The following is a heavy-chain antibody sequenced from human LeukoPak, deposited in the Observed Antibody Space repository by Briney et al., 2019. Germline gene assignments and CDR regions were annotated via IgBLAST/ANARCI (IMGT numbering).Heavy chain of an antibody. CDR3: ARQLRGEAVAGHLQPFDY. Sequence: PSETLSLTCTVSGGSISSYYWNWIRQPPGKGLEWIGYIYYSGSTNYNPSLKSRVTISVDTSKNQSSLKLSSVTAADTAVYFCARQLRGEAVAGHLQPFDYWGQGTLVTVSS. CDR2: IYYSGST. CDR1: GGSISSYY. V-gene: IGHV4-59*08. D-gene: IGHD6-19*01. J-gene: IGHJ4*02.